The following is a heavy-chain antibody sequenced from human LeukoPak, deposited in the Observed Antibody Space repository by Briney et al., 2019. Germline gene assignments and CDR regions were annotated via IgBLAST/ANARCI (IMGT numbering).Heavy chain of an antibody. D-gene: IGHD2-15*01. CDR3: ARDWCSGGNCYQYYFDY. J-gene: IGHJ4*02. CDR1: GFTFSSYW. CDR2: INSDGSNT. V-gene: IGHV3-74*01. Sequence: GGSLRLSCAASGFTFSSYWMHWVRQAPGKGLVWVSCINSDGSNTNYADSVKGRFTISRDNAKNTLYLQMNSLRAEDTAVYYCARDWCSGGNCYQYYFDYWGQGTLVTVSS.